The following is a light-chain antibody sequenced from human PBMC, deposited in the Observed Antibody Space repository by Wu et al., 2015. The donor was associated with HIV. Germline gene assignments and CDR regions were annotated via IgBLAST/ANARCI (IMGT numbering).Light chain of an antibody. J-gene: IGKJ1*01. Sequence: QGVLDSYLASVINAKTQRERPLTLLDLCCIHFANVGSRSRFSGSGSGTEFTLTISSLQPEDFATYYCQQLNSYPRTFGQGTKVEIK. CDR3: QQLNSYPRT. CDR2: CI. CDR1: QGVLDSY. V-gene: IGKV1-9*01.